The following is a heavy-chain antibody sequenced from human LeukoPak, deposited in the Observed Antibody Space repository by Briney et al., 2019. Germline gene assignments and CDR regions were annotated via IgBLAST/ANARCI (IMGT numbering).Heavy chain of an antibody. CDR3: ARDLDGYNSVDY. Sequence: SETLSLTCTVSGGSISSSSYYWGWIRQPPGKGLEWIGSIYYSGSTYYNPSLKSRVTISVDTSKNQFSLKLSSVTAADTAVYYCARDLDGYNSVDYWGQGTLVTVSS. J-gene: IGHJ4*02. CDR2: IYYSGST. CDR1: GGSISSSSYY. V-gene: IGHV4-39*02. D-gene: IGHD5-24*01.